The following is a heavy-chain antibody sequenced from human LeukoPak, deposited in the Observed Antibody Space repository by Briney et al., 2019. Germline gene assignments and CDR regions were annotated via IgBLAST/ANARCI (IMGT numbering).Heavy chain of an antibody. CDR3: ARDGRTTNFDY. Sequence: GGSLRLSCAASGFTFSSDWMSWVRQAPGKGLEWVANIKQDGSEKYYVDSVKGRFTISRDNAKNSLYLQMNSLRAEDTAVYYCARDGRTTNFDYWGQGTLVTVSS. CDR1: GFTFSSDW. J-gene: IGHJ4*02. V-gene: IGHV3-7*01. CDR2: IKQDGSEK. D-gene: IGHD1-1*01.